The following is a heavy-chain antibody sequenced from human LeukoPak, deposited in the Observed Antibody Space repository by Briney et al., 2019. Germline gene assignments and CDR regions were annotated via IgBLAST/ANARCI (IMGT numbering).Heavy chain of an antibody. V-gene: IGHV3-30*02. CDR2: IRYDGSNK. Sequence: GGSLRLSCAASGFTFSSYGMHWVRQAPGKGLEWVAFIRYDGSNKYYADSVKGRFTISRDNSKNTLYLQMNSLRAEDTAVYYCAKDGADFWSGYNSFDYWGQGTLVTVSS. CDR3: AKDGADFWSGYNSFDY. D-gene: IGHD3-3*01. CDR1: GFTFSSYG. J-gene: IGHJ4*02.